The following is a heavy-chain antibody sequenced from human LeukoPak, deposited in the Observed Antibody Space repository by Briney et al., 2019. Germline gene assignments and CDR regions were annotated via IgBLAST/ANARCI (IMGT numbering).Heavy chain of an antibody. CDR3: AREDLNIAESANWFDP. CDR2: MNPNSGNT. V-gene: IGHV1-8*01. CDR1: GYTFTSYD. J-gene: IGHJ5*02. D-gene: IGHD2/OR15-2a*01. Sequence: ASVKVSCKASGYTFTSYDINWVRQATGQGLEWLAWMNPNSGNTGYAQKFQGRVTMTRNTSISTAYMELSSLRSEDTAVYYCAREDLNIAESANWFDPWGQGTLVTVSS.